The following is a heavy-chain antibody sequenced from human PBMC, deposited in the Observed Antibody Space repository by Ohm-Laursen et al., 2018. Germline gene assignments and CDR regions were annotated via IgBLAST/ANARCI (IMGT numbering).Heavy chain of an antibody. D-gene: IGHD3-22*01. CDR2: ISSSGSTI. Sequence: SLRLSCTASGFTVSDKYMTWVRQAPGKGLEWVSYISSSGSTIYYADSVRGRFTISRDNAKNSLYLQMNSLRAEDTAVYYCARFKAMIIAAHDYWGQGTLVTVSS. V-gene: IGHV3-11*01. J-gene: IGHJ4*02. CDR1: GFTVSDKY. CDR3: ARFKAMIIAAHDY.